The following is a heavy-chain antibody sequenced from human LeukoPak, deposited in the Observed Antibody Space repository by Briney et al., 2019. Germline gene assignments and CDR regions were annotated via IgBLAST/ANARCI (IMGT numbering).Heavy chain of an antibody. V-gene: IGHV1-2*02. J-gene: IGHJ5*02. CDR3: ARDDVALYDFSVFRWFDP. CDR2: INPNSGGT. D-gene: IGHD3-3*01. CDR1: GYTFTGYY. Sequence: ASVKVSCKASGYTFTGYYMHWVRQAPGQGLEWMGWINPNSGGTNYAQKFQGRVTMTRDTSISTAYMELSRLRSDDTAVYYCARDDVALYDFSVFRWFDPWGQGTLVTVSS.